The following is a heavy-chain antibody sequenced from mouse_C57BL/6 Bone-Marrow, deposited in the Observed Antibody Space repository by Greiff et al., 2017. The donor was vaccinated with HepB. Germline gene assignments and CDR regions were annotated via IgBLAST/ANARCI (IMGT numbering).Heavy chain of an antibody. CDR3: ARRGPWYFDV. CDR1: AFSFTSFA. J-gene: IGHJ1*03. V-gene: IGHV2-9-1*01. CDR2: IWTGRGT. Sequence: VKLQASVPVLVAPSQSLSITCTVSAFSFTSFAISWVRQPPGKGLEWLGVIWTGRGTNYNSARKSRLSISKDNSKSQVFLKMNSLQTDDTARYYCARRGPWYFDVWGTGTTVTVSS. D-gene: IGHD3-3*01.